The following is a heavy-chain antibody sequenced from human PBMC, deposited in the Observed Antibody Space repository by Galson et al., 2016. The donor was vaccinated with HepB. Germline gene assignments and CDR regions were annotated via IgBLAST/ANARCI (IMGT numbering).Heavy chain of an antibody. D-gene: IGHD1-14*01. CDR2: TSPTGSFI. Sequence: SLRLSCAASGFSFSSYSMNWVRQAPGKGLEWVSYTSPTGSFIYYAGSLKGRFTISRDNTKKSLYLQIDSLRAEDTAVYYCARSSQPSPFYDYWGQGTLVTVSS. V-gene: IGHV3-21*01. CDR1: GFSFSSYS. CDR3: ARSSQPSPFYDY. J-gene: IGHJ4*02.